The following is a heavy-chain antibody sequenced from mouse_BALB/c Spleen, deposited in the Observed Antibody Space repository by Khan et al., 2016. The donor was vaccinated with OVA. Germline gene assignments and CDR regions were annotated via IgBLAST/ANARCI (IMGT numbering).Heavy chain of an antibody. CDR3: ARHNYGPFAY. V-gene: IGHV5-9-3*01. CDR2: ISSGGDYT. Sequence: EVELVESGGGLVKPGGPLKLSCAASGFTFSNYALSWVRQTPEKRLEWVATISSGGDYTYYPDSVKGRFNISRDNAKNTLYIKMSSLSSEDTALYYCARHNYGPFAYWGQGTLVTVSA. CDR1: GFTFSNYA. J-gene: IGHJ3*01. D-gene: IGHD1-1*01.